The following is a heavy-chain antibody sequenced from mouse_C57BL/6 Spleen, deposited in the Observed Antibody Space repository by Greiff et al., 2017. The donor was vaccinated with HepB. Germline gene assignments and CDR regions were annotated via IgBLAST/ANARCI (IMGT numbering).Heavy chain of an antibody. Sequence: EVQRVESEGGLVQPGSSMKLSCTASGFTFSDYYMAWVRQVPEKGLEWVANINYDGSSTYYLDSLKSRFIISRDNAKNILYLQMSSLKSEDTATYYCASYSDYDGYFDVWGTGTTVTVSS. CDR3: ASYSDYDGYFDV. J-gene: IGHJ1*03. CDR2: INYDGSST. V-gene: IGHV5-16*01. CDR1: GFTFSDYY. D-gene: IGHD2-4*01.